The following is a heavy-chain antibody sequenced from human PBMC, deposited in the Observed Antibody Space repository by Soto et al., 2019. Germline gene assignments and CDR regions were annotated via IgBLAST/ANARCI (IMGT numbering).Heavy chain of an antibody. V-gene: IGHV1-3*01. CDR2: NNAGNGNT. D-gene: IGHD3-10*01. J-gene: IGHJ4*02. Sequence: ASVKVSCKASGYTFTSYAMHWVRQAAGQRLDWMGWNNAGNGNTKYSQKFQGRVTITRDTSASTAYMELSSLRSEDTAVYYCARVIGGLYYFDYWGQGTLVTVSS. CDR3: ARVIGGLYYFDY. CDR1: GYTFTSYA.